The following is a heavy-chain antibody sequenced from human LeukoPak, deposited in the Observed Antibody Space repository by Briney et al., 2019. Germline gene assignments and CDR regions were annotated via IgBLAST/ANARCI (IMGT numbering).Heavy chain of an antibody. D-gene: IGHD5-18*01. CDR1: GYTFTSYD. CDR2: MNPNSGNT. Sequence: ASVKVSCKASGYTFTSYDINWVRQATGQGLEWMGWMNPNSGNTGYAQKFQGRVTITRNTSISTAYMELSSLRSEDTAVYYCARSSSGYSYGLSFDYWGQGTLVTVSS. J-gene: IGHJ4*02. CDR3: ARSSSGYSYGLSFDY. V-gene: IGHV1-8*03.